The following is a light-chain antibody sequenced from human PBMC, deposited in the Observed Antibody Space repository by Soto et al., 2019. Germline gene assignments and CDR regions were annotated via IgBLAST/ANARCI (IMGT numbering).Light chain of an antibody. V-gene: IGKV3-20*01. CDR2: GAS. Sequence: EIVMTQSPATLSVSPGERATLSCRASQSVSIDLAWYQQKPGQAPRLLIYGASSRATGIPDRFSGSGSGTDFTLTISRLEPEDFAVYFCQQYGNSPQITFGQGTRLEIK. CDR3: QQYGNSPQIT. J-gene: IGKJ5*01. CDR1: QSVSID.